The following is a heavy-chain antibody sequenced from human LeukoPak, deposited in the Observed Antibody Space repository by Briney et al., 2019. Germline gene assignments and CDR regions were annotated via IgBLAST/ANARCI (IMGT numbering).Heavy chain of an antibody. CDR1: GGSISSSSYY. D-gene: IGHD2/OR15-2a*01. Sequence: TASETLSLTCTVSGGSISSSSYYWGWIRQPPGKGLEWIGSIYYSGSTYYNPSLKSRVTISVDTSKNQFSLKLSSVTAADTAVYYCARRITRSKGFLNLFDPWGQGTLVTVSS. CDR3: ARRITRSKGFLNLFDP. J-gene: IGHJ5*02. V-gene: IGHV4-39*01. CDR2: IYYSGST.